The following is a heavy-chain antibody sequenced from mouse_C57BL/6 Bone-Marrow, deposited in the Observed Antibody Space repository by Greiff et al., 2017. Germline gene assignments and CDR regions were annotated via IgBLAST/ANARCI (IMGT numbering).Heavy chain of an antibody. CDR3: APSMDY. Sequence: VQLQQSVAELVRPGASVKLSCTASGFNIKNTYMPWVKQRPEQGLEWIGRIDPANGNTKYAPKFQGKATITADTSSNTAYLQLSSLTSEDTAIYYCAPSMDYWGQGTSVTVSS. CDR2: IDPANGNT. J-gene: IGHJ4*01. V-gene: IGHV14-3*01. CDR1: GFNIKNTY.